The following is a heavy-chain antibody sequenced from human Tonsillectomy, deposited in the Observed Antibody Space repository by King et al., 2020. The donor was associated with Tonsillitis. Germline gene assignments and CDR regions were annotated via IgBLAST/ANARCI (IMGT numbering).Heavy chain of an antibody. V-gene: IGHV3-30*02. CDR3: AKDSNYYESSGDVGYY. Sequence: VQLVESGGGVVQPGGSLRLSCAASGFTFSSYGMHWVRQAPGKGLEWVAFIRYDGSNKYYADSVKGRFTISRDNSKNTLYLQMNSLRAEDTAVYYCAKDSNYYESSGDVGYYWGQGTLVTVSS. CDR1: GFTFSSYG. D-gene: IGHD3-22*01. CDR2: IRYDGSNK. J-gene: IGHJ4*02.